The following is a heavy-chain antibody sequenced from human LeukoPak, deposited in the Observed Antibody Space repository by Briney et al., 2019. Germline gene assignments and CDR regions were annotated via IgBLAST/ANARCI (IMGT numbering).Heavy chain of an antibody. Sequence: SETLSLTXAVYGGSFSGYYWSWIRQSPGKGLEWIGEINHSGSTDYNPSLKGRVTISLDTSKNQFSLKLSSVTAADTAVYYCARCSGSTYYFDYWGQGTLVTVSS. V-gene: IGHV4-34*01. CDR2: INHSGST. CDR1: GGSFSGYY. D-gene: IGHD1-26*01. J-gene: IGHJ4*02. CDR3: ARCSGSTYYFDY.